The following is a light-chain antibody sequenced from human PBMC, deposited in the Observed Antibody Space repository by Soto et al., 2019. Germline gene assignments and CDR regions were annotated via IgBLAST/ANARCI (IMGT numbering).Light chain of an antibody. V-gene: IGKV3-20*01. J-gene: IGKJ1*01. CDR1: QTVRNSY. Sequence: VLTQSPGTLSLSPGERATLSCRASQTVRNSYLAWYQQEPGQAPRLLIYGASSRATGIPDRFSGSGSGTDFTLTISRLEPEDFVVYYCQQYGSSPWTFGQGTKVEI. CDR3: QQYGSSPWT. CDR2: GAS.